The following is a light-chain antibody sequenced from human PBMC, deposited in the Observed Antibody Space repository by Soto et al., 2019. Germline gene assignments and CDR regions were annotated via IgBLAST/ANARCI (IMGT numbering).Light chain of an antibody. V-gene: IGKV3-15*01. J-gene: IGKJ4*01. CDR2: GAS. Sequence: EIVMTQSPAILSVSPGERATLSCRASQSVDNNLAWYQQKPGQAPRLLIYGASTRATGFPARFSGSGSGTEFTLTISSLQSEDSAVYYCQHYTKWSLTFGGGTKVELK. CDR3: QHYTKWSLT. CDR1: QSVDNN.